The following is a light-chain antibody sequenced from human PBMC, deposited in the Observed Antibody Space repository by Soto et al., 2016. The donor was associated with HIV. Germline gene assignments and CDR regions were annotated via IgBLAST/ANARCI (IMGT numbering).Light chain of an antibody. Sequence: DIQMTQSPSSLSASVGDRVTITCRASQTINTYVAWHQQKPGQGPKLLIYAVSTLQSGVLSRFSGSGSGTHFTLTINGLQPEDVATYYCQKYDSAPWTFGQGTTVDLK. CDR3: QKYDSAPWT. CDR1: QTINTY. J-gene: IGKJ1*01. V-gene: IGKV1-27*01. CDR2: AVS.